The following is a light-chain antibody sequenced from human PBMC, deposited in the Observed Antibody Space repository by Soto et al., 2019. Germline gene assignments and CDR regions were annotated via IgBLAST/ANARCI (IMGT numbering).Light chain of an antibody. CDR3: HQYGNSPLT. Sequence: EIVLTQSPGTLSLSPGESATLSSSGSQSVRSGYFAWYQQKPGQAPRLLIVGASSRATGIPDRFSGGGSGIDFTLTISRLEPEDFALYYCHQYGNSPLTFGGGTTVAIK. J-gene: IGKJ4*01. CDR2: GAS. V-gene: IGKV3-20*01. CDR1: QSVRSGY.